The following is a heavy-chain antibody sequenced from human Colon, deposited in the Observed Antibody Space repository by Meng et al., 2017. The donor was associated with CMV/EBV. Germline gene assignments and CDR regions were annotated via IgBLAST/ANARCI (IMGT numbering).Heavy chain of an antibody. V-gene: IGHV4-59*01. J-gene: IGHJ5*01. CDR1: GDSINNYY. Sequence: GSLRLSCIVSGDSINNYYWTWIRQSPGKGLEWIGYIYNRESTIFSPSLNYNPSLKSRVTISLDMSKKQFSLNLNSVTAADTAVYYCARGGVGGTRQRWIDSWGQGALVTVSS. CDR2: IYNREST. CDR3: ARGGVGGTRQRWIDS. D-gene: IGHD1-26*01.